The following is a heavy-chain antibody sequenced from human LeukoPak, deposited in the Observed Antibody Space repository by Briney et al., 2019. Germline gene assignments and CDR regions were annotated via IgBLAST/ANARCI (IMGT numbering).Heavy chain of an antibody. D-gene: IGHD5-24*01. CDR1: GGFISSRSYS. Sequence: PSQTLSLTCAVSGGFISSRSYSWSWMRQPPGKGLEWIGYIYHSGSTYYNPSLKSRVTISVDRSKNQFSLKLSSVTAADTAVYYCASYSRDGYNSIGAFDIWGQGTMVTVSS. CDR2: IYHSGST. CDR3: ASYSRDGYNSIGAFDI. V-gene: IGHV4-30-2*01. J-gene: IGHJ3*02.